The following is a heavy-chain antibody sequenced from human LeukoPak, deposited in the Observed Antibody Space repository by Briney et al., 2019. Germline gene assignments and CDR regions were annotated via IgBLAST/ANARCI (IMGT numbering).Heavy chain of an antibody. CDR3: AGSRLICSSTSCYSFWFDP. CDR2: INHSGST. J-gene: IGHJ5*02. CDR1: GGSFSGYY. D-gene: IGHD2-2*01. V-gene: IGHV4-34*01. Sequence: SETLSLTCAVYGGSFSGYYWSWIRQPPGKGLEWIGEINHSGSTNYNPSLKSRVTISVDTSKNQFSLKLSSVTAADTAVYYCAGSRLICSSTSCYSFWFDPWGQGTLVTVSS.